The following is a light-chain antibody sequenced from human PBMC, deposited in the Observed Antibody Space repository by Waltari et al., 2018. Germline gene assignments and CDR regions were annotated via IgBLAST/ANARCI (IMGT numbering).Light chain of an antibody. CDR3: QQYYIAPYT. J-gene: IGKJ2*01. V-gene: IGKV3-15*01. CDR1: QGISSN. Sequence: DMVMTQSPATLSLSPGDRATLSCRASQGISSNLAWYQHRPGQSPRLLMYGTSTTATGIPARFSGSGSGTECTLTISSLQSEDSAVYYCQQYYIAPYTFGQGTKLEIK. CDR2: GTS.